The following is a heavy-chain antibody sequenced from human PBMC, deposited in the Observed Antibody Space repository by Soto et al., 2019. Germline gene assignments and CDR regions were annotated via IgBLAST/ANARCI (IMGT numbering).Heavy chain of an antibody. CDR1: GFIFSNHF. Sequence: QVQLVESGGGVVQPGNSLRLSCAASGFIFSNHFMHWVRQAPGKGLEWLAGIWYDGNTEFYPESLKGRLTISRDTSKNTLYLEMSSLRAEDTAMYYCAKESDTFDVWGQGTMVIVS. V-gene: IGHV3-33*06. CDR2: IWYDGNTE. J-gene: IGHJ3*01. CDR3: AKESDTFDV.